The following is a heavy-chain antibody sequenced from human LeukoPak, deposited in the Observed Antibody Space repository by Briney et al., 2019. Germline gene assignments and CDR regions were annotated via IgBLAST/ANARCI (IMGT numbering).Heavy chain of an antibody. CDR1: GGSLSGYY. V-gene: IGHV4-34*01. Sequence: SETLSLTCAVYGGSLSGYYWSWIRQAPGKGLEWIGEINHSGSTNYNPSLKSRVTISVDTSKNQFSLKLNSVTAADTAVYYCVRSGWYSVDYWGQGTLVTVSS. CDR2: INHSGST. CDR3: VRSGWYSVDY. J-gene: IGHJ4*02. D-gene: IGHD6-19*01.